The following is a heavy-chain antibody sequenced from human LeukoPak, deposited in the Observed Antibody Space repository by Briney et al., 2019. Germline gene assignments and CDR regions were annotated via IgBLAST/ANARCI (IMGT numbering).Heavy chain of an antibody. CDR2: IKEDGSET. V-gene: IGHV3-7*01. CDR3: ARETPRRGETRDGYR. CDR1: GFTFKKYW. Sequence: GGSLRLSCAASGFTFKKYWMNWVRQVPGKGLECLANIKEDGSETYYADSVKGRFTISRDNPKNLLFLQINSLRVEDTAVYYCARETPRRGETRDGYRWGQGTLVTVSS. D-gene: IGHD5-24*01. J-gene: IGHJ4*02.